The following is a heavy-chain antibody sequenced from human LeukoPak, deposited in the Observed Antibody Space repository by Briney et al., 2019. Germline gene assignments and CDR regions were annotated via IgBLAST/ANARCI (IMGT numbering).Heavy chain of an antibody. CDR2: ISSSGSTI. CDR1: GFTFSDYY. V-gene: IGHV3-11*04. D-gene: IGHD1-26*01. CDR3: ARDIGWEPYYFDY. J-gene: IGHJ4*02. Sequence: SGGSLRLSCAASGFTFSDYYMSWIRQAPGKGLEWVSYISSSGSTIYYADSVKGRFTISRDNAKNSLYLQMNSLRAEDTAVYYCARDIGWEPYYFDYWGQGTLVTVSS.